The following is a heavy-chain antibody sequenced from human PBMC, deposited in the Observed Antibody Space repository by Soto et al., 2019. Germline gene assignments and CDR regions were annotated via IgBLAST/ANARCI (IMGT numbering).Heavy chain of an antibody. CDR2: LNWNSGII. CDR1: GFTFDDYA. CDR3: VKDRQRITARSEYGMDV. Sequence: EVHLLESGGGLVQPGRSLRLSCAASGFTFDDYAMHWVRQAPGKGLEWVAGLNWNSGIIAYADSVRGRFTSSRDNGKNSLYLQMNSLRPEDTALYYCVKDRQRITARSEYGMDVWGQGTTVTVSS. J-gene: IGHJ6*02. D-gene: IGHD6-6*01. V-gene: IGHV3-9*01.